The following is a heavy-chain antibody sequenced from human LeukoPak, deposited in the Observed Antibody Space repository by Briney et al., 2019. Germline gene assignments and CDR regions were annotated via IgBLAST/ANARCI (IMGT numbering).Heavy chain of an antibody. V-gene: IGHV1-2*02. J-gene: IGHJ4*02. CDR3: ARGQLLWFGELFYFDY. CDR2: INPNSGGT. CDR1: GYTFTSYY. D-gene: IGHD3-10*01. Sequence: ASVKVSCKASGYTFTSYYMHWVRQAPGQGLEWMGWINPNSGGTNYAQKFQGRVTMTRDTSISTAYMELSRLRSDDTAVYYCARGQLLWFGELFYFDYWGQGTLVTVSS.